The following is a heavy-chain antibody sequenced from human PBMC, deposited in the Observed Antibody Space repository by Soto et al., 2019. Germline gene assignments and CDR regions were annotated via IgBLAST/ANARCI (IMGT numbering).Heavy chain of an antibody. V-gene: IGHV4-39*01. D-gene: IGHD5-12*01. CDR2: IYYSGST. Sequence: SETLSLTCTVSGGSISSSSYYWGWIRQPPGKGLEWIGSIYYSGSTYYNPSLKSRVTISVDTSKNQFSLKLCSVTAADTAVYYCARPISSGYEHHDAFDIWGQGTMVTVSS. J-gene: IGHJ3*02. CDR3: ARPISSGYEHHDAFDI. CDR1: GGSISSSSYY.